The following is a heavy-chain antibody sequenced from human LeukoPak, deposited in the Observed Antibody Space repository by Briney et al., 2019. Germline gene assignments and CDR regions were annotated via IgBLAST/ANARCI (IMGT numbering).Heavy chain of an antibody. Sequence: GGSLRLSCAATGFTFSSYAMHWVRQAPGKGLEYVSAISSNGGSTYYANSVKGRFTISRDNSKNTLYLQMGSLRAEDMAVYYCAREVCSSTSCYLNYFDYWGQGTLVTVSS. J-gene: IGHJ4*02. V-gene: IGHV3-64*01. CDR3: AREVCSSTSCYLNYFDY. CDR1: GFTFSSYA. D-gene: IGHD2-2*01. CDR2: ISSNGGST.